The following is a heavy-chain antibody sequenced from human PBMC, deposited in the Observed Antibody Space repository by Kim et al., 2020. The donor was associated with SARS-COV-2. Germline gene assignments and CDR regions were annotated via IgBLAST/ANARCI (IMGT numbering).Heavy chain of an antibody. J-gene: IGHJ4*02. D-gene: IGHD3-3*01. CDR3: ARRGYDFWSGYYSV. V-gene: IGHV4-61*07. Sequence: NPSRKSRVTISVDTSKNQFSLKLSSVTAADTAVYYCARRGYDFWSGYYSVWGQGTLVTVSS.